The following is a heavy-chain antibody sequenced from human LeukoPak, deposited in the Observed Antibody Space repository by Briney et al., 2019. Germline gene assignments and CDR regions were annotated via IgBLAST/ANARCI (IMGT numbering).Heavy chain of an antibody. V-gene: IGHV3-30*18. D-gene: IGHD3-22*01. J-gene: IGHJ6*02. Sequence: GRSLRLSCAASGFTFSSYGMHWVRQAPGKGLEWVAVISYDGSNKYYADSVKGRFTISRDNSKNTLYLQMNSLRAEGTAVYYCAKDFYDSSGYYSYYYYYYGMGVWGQGTTVTVSS. CDR3: AKDFYDSSGYYSYYYYYYGMGV. CDR1: GFTFSSYG. CDR2: ISYDGSNK.